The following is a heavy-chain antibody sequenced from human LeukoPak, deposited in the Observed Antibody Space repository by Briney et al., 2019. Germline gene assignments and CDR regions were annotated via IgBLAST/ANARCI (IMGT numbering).Heavy chain of an antibody. Sequence: ASVKVSCKASGYTLTSYYMHWVRQAPGQGLEWMGIINPSGGSTSYAQKFQGRVTMTRDTSTSTVYMELSSLRSEDTAVYYCARKSSGWKQFDYWGQGTLVTVSS. CDR1: GYTLTSYY. J-gene: IGHJ4*02. CDR3: ARKSSGWKQFDY. CDR2: INPSGGST. D-gene: IGHD6-19*01. V-gene: IGHV1-46*01.